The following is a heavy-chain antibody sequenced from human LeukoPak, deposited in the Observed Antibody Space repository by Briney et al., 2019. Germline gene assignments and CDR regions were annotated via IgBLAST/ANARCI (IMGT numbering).Heavy chain of an antibody. J-gene: IGHJ4*02. D-gene: IGHD2-2*02. CDR2: IIPIFGTA. V-gene: IGHV1-69*13. Sequence: GASVKVSCKASGGTFSSYAISWVRQAPGQGLEWMGGIIPIFGTANYAQKFQGRVTITADESTSTAYMELSSLRSEDTAVYYCALPGCDIVVVPAAIAAFDYWGQRTLVTVSS. CDR1: GGTFSSYA. CDR3: ALPGCDIVVVPAAIAAFDY.